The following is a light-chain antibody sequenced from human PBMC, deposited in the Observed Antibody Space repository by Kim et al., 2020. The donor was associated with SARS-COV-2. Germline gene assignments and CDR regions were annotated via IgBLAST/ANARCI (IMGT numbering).Light chain of an antibody. V-gene: IGLV1-40*01. CDR2: GNS. Sequence: RVTISCTGGSSNSGAGYDVHWYQHLPGTAPKLLIYGNSNRPSGVPDRFSGSKSGTSASLAITGLQAEDEADYYCQSYDSSLSDSVFGGGTQLTVL. CDR1: SSNSGAGYD. CDR3: QSYDSSLSDSV. J-gene: IGLJ2*01.